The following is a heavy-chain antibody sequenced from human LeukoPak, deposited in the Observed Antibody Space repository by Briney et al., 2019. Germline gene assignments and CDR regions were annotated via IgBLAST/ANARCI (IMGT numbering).Heavy chain of an antibody. D-gene: IGHD1-1*01. CDR1: GFSFSSNW. CDR3: ARLGLEVGGPNWFDP. Sequence: GGSLRLSCAAPGFSFSSNWMGWVRQAPGKGLEWVAHIKRDGSQKYYLDSVKGRFTISRDNAKNSLYLQMNSLRVEDTAVYYWARLGLEVGGPNWFDPWGQGTLVTVSS. V-gene: IGHV3-7*01. J-gene: IGHJ5*02. CDR2: IKRDGSQK.